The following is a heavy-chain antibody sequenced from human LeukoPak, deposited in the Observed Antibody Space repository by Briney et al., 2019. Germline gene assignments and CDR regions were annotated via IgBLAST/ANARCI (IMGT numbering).Heavy chain of an antibody. CDR2: IIPIFGTA. D-gene: IGHD3-22*01. Sequence: SVKVSCKASGYTFTSNYIHWVRQAPGRGLEWMGGIIPIFGTANYAQKFQGRVTITADESTSTAYMELNSLRSEDTAVYYCARGKYDSSGYNFDYWGQGTLVTVSS. CDR1: GYTFTSNY. J-gene: IGHJ4*02. CDR3: ARGKYDSSGYNFDY. V-gene: IGHV1-69*13.